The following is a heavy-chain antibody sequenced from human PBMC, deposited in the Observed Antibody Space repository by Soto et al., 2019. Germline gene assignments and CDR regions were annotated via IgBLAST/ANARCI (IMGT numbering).Heavy chain of an antibody. J-gene: IGHJ3*02. CDR2: IIPIFGTA. Sequence: GASVKVSCKASGGTFSSYAISWVRQAPGQGLEWMGGIIPIFGTANYAQKFQGRVTITADESTSTAYMELSSLRSEDTAVYYCASNLYYYDSSGPDWSNAFDIWGQGTMVTV. D-gene: IGHD3-22*01. CDR3: ASNLYYYDSSGPDWSNAFDI. CDR1: GGTFSSYA. V-gene: IGHV1-69*13.